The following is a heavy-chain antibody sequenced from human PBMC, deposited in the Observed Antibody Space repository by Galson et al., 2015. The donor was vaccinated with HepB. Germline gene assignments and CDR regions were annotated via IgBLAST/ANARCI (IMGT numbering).Heavy chain of an antibody. V-gene: IGHV3-33*08. J-gene: IGHJ1*01. D-gene: IGHD3-10*01. CDR2: IWYDGSNK. CDR3: ARGVYYGSLWFQH. Sequence: SLRLSCAASGFSFTRYAMTWVRQAPGKGLEWVAVIWYDGSNKYYADSVKGRLTISRDNSKNTLYLQMNSLRAEDTAVYYCARGVYYGSLWFQHWGQGTLVTISS. CDR1: GFSFTRYA.